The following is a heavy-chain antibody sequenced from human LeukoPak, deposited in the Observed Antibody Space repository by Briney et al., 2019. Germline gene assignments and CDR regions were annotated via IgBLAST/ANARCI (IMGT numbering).Heavy chain of an antibody. CDR2: ISAYNGNT. V-gene: IGHV1-18*01. D-gene: IGHD2-2*01. Sequence: ASVKVSCKASGCTFTSYGISWVRQAPGQGLEWMGWISAYNGNTNYAQKLQGRVTMTTDTSTSTAYMELRSLRSDDTAVYYCARDIVVVPAAMSYYYYYGMDVWGQGTTVTVSS. CDR1: GCTFTSYG. J-gene: IGHJ6*02. CDR3: ARDIVVVPAAMSYYYYYGMDV.